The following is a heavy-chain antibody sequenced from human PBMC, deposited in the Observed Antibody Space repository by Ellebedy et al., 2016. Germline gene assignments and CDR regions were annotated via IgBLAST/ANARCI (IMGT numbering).Heavy chain of an antibody. D-gene: IGHD3-9*01. CDR2: IWYDGSNK. Sequence: GESLKISXAASGFTFSSYGMHWVRQAPGKGLEWVAVIWYDGSNKYYADSVKGRFTISRDNSKNTLYLQMNSLRAEDTAVYYCARDGVPRLLRYFEGPDYWGQGTLVTVSS. J-gene: IGHJ4*02. V-gene: IGHV3-33*01. CDR1: GFTFSSYG. CDR3: ARDGVPRLLRYFEGPDY.